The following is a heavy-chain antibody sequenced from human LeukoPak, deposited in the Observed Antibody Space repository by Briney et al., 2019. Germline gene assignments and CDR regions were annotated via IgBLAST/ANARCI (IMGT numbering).Heavy chain of an antibody. V-gene: IGHV3-30-3*01. CDR1: GFTFSSYA. J-gene: IGHJ4*02. D-gene: IGHD3-22*01. CDR2: ISYDGSNK. CDR3: ARAATIVVVIAYYFDY. Sequence: PGRSLRLSCAASGFTFSSYAMHWVRQAPGKGLEWVAVISYDGSNKYYADPVKGRFTISRDNSKNTLYLQMNSLRAEDTAVYYCARAATIVVVIAYYFDYWGQGTLVTVSS.